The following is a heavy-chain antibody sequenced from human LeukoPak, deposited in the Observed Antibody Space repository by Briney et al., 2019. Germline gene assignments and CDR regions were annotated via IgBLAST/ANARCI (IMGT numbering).Heavy chain of an antibody. J-gene: IGHJ4*02. Sequence: ASVKVSCKASGYTFTGYYMHWVRQAPGQGLEWMGWINPNSGGTNYAQKFQGRVTMTRDTSISTAYMELSRLRSDDTAMYYCARVSSIAAVLYDYWGLGTLVTVSS. CDR2: INPNSGGT. CDR3: ARVSSIAAVLYDY. V-gene: IGHV1-2*02. D-gene: IGHD6-13*01. CDR1: GYTFTGYY.